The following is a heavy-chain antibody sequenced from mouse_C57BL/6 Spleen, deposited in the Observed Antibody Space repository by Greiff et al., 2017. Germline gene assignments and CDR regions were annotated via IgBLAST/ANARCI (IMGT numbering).Heavy chain of an antibody. J-gene: IGHJ1*03. V-gene: IGHV1-42*01. CDR3: ARLTGTNWYFDV. Sequence: EVQLQQSGPELVKPGASVKISCKASGYSFTGYYMNWVKQSPEKSLEWIGEINPSTGGTTYNQKFKAKATLTVDKSSSTAYMQLKSLTSEDSAVYYCARLTGTNWYFDVWGTGTTVTVSS. CDR2: INPSTGGT. D-gene: IGHD4-1*01. CDR1: GYSFTGYY.